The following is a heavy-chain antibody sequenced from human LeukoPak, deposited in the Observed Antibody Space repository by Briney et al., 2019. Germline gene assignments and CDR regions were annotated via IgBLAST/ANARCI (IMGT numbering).Heavy chain of an antibody. D-gene: IGHD3-3*01. CDR2: IYPGDSDT. CDR1: GYSFTSYW. Sequence: GESLKISCKGSGYSFTSYWIGWVRQMPGKGLEWMGIIYPGDSDTRYSPSFQGLVTISADKSISTAYLQWSSLKASDTAMYYCARGESITIFGVVSEGYFDYWGQGTLVTVSS. CDR3: ARGESITIFGVVSEGYFDY. V-gene: IGHV5-51*01. J-gene: IGHJ4*02.